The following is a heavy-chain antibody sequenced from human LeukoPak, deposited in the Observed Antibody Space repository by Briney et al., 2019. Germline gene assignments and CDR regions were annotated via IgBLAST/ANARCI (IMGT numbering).Heavy chain of an antibody. CDR1: GYSISSGYY. J-gene: IGHJ4*02. V-gene: IGHV4-38-2*02. CDR2: IYHSGST. Sequence: PSETLSLTCTVSGYSISSGYYWGWIRQPPGKGLEWIGSIYHSGSTYYNPSLKSRVTISVDTSKNQFSLKLSSVTAADTAVYYCARGAGLWFGELFTFDYWGQGTLVTVSS. D-gene: IGHD3-10*01. CDR3: ARGAGLWFGELFTFDY.